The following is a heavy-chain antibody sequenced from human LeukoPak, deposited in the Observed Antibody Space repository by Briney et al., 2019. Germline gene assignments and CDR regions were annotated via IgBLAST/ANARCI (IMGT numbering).Heavy chain of an antibody. CDR2: IIPILGIA. CDR1: GGTFSSYA. Sequence: GASVKVSCKASGGTFSSYAISWVRQAPGQGLEWMGGIIPILGIANYAQKFQGRVTITADKSTSTAYMELSSLRSEDTAVYYCARDRGYCSGGSCYIPEYGMDVWGQGTTVTVSS. CDR3: ARDRGYCSGGSCYIPEYGMDV. J-gene: IGHJ6*02. D-gene: IGHD2-15*01. V-gene: IGHV1-69*04.